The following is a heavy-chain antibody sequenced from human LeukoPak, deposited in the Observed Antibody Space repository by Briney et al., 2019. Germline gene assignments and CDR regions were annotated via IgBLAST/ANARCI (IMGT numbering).Heavy chain of an antibody. CDR2: IKQDGSEK. Sequence: GGSLRLSCAASGFTFSSYWMNWVRQAPGKGLEWVANIKQDGSEKYYVDSVKGRFTISRDNAKNSLYLQMNSLRAEDTAVYYCARVVVAATDSDAFDIWGQGTMVTVSS. CDR3: ARVVVAATDSDAFDI. D-gene: IGHD2-15*01. J-gene: IGHJ3*02. V-gene: IGHV3-7*01. CDR1: GFTFSSYW.